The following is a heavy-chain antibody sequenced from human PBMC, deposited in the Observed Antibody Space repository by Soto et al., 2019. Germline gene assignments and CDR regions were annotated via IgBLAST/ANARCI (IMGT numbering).Heavy chain of an antibody. Sequence: ASVKVSCKASGYTFTNFAMHWVRQAPGQRLEWMGWINAGNGNTKYSQKFQGRVTITRDTSASTAYMELSSLRSEDTAVYYCARSIVVVTALDYWGQGTLVTVSS. J-gene: IGHJ4*02. D-gene: IGHD2-21*02. V-gene: IGHV1-3*01. CDR3: ARSIVVVTALDY. CDR1: GYTFTNFA. CDR2: INAGNGNT.